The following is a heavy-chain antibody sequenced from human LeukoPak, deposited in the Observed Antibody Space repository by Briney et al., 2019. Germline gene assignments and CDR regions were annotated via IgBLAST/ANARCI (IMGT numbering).Heavy chain of an antibody. CDR2: INPSGGST. D-gene: IGHD3-10*01. J-gene: IGHJ4*02. CDR1: GYTFTSYY. Sequence: ASVKVSCKASGYTFTSYYMHWVRQAPGQGLEWMGIINPSGGSTSYAQKFQGRVTMTRDTSTSTVYMELSSLRSEDTAVYYCARGYTVRGKGDYFDYWGQGTLVTVSS. V-gene: IGHV1-46*01. CDR3: ARGYTVRGKGDYFDY.